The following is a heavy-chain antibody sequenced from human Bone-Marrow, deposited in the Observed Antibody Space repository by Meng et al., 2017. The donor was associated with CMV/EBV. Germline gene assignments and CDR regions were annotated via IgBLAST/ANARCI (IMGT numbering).Heavy chain of an antibody. Sequence: GESLKISCAASGFTFSDYYMSWIRQAPGKGLEWVSYISSSGSTIYYADSVKGRFTISRDNSKNTLYLQMNSLRAEDTAVYYCATSAGDSPGFDYWGQGTLVTVSS. CDR2: ISSSGSTI. V-gene: IGHV3-11*04. CDR3: ATSAGDSPGFDY. J-gene: IGHJ4*02. CDR1: GFTFSDYY. D-gene: IGHD2-21*02.